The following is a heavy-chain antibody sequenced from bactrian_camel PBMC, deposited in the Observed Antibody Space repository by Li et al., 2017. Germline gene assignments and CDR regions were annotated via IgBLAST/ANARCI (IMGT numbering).Heavy chain of an antibody. CDR2: IDNGGKL. V-gene: IGHV3S53*01. CDR1: GYSGVC. D-gene: IGHD1*01. J-gene: IGHJ7*01. Sequence: HVQLVESGGGSVQVGGSLRLSCVASGYSGVCMGRFRQATGKEREGVASIDNGGKLKYAESVKGRFTISLGNAKNIVYLQMDSLKPEDTGMYFCAVKLGLMDISTLMMGGKDYYAMDYWGKGTQVTVS.